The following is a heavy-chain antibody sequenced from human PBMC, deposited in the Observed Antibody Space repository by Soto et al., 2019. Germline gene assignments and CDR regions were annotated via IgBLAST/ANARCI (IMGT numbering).Heavy chain of an antibody. V-gene: IGHV4-31*03. J-gene: IGHJ2*01. Sequence: PSETLSLTCTVSGGSISSDGYYWSWIRQHPGKGLEWIGYIYYSGSTYYNPSLKSRVTISVDTSKNQFSLKLSSVTAADTAVYYCARESRYYYDSSGYPPWYFDLWGRGTLVTVSS. D-gene: IGHD3-22*01. CDR3: ARESRYYYDSSGYPPWYFDL. CDR2: IYYSGST. CDR1: GGSISSDGYY.